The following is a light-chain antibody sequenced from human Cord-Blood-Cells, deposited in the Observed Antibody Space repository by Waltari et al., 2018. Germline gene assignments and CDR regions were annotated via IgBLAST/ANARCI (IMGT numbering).Light chain of an antibody. CDR3: QQYNNWPPYT. Sequence: EIVMPQSPPTLSVSPAERATLSCRASQSVSSNLAWYQQKPGQAPRLLIYGASTRATGIPARFSGSGSGTEFTLTISSLQSEDFAVYYCQQYNNWPPYTFGQGTKLEIK. J-gene: IGKJ2*01. CDR1: QSVSSN. CDR2: GAS. V-gene: IGKV3-15*01.